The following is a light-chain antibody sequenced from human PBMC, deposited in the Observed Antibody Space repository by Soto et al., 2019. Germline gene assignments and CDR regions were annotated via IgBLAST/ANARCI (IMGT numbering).Light chain of an antibody. CDR1: QSVSSN. Sequence: EIVMTQSPATLSVSPGERATLSCRASQSVSSNLAWYQQKPGQAPRLLIYGASTRATGIPARFSGSGSGTEFTLPISSLQSEDFAVHYCQQYNNWPQTFGQGTKVEIK. J-gene: IGKJ1*01. V-gene: IGKV3-15*01. CDR3: QQYNNWPQT. CDR2: GAS.